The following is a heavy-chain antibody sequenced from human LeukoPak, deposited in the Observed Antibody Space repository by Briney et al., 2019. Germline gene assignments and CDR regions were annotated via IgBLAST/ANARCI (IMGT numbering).Heavy chain of an antibody. Sequence: GGSLRLSCAASGFTFSGSTMHWVRQASGKGLEWVGHIRSKANSYATAYAASVKGRFTISRDNSKNTAYLQMNSLKTEDTAVYYCAHGSMYQLDYWGQGTLVTVSS. J-gene: IGHJ4*02. CDR3: AHGSMYQLDY. CDR1: GFTFSGST. D-gene: IGHD2-2*01. V-gene: IGHV3-73*01. CDR2: IRSKANSYAT.